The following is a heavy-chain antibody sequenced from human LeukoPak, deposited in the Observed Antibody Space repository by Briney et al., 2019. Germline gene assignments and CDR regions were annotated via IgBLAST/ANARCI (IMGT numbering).Heavy chain of an antibody. CDR3: ARPREEGTAMGLRAFDI. CDR1: GYSFTTYW. D-gene: IGHD5-18*01. CDR2: IYPGDSDV. J-gene: IGHJ3*02. V-gene: IGHV5-51*01. Sequence: GESLKISCKGSGYSFTTYWIGWVRQVPGKGLEWMGIIYPGDSDVRYSPSFQGQVTILADKSISTAYLQWSSPKASDTAMYYCARPREEGTAMGLRAFDIWGQGTMVTVSS.